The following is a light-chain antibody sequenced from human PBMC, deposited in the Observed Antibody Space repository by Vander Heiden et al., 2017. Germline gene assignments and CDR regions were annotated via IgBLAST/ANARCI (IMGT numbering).Light chain of an antibody. V-gene: IGKV3-15*01. CDR1: QSVSSN. CDR3: QQYNNWPSFT. Sequence: ERVMTQSPATLSVSPGERATLSCRASQSVSSNLAWYQQKPGQAPRLLIYGASTRATDIPARFSGSGSGTEFTLTISSLQSEDFAVYYCQQYNNWPSFTFGPGTKVDIK. J-gene: IGKJ3*01. CDR2: GAS.